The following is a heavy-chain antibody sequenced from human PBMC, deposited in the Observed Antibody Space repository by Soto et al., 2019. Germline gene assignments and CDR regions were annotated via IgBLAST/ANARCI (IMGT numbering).Heavy chain of an antibody. CDR1: GFTFGDYA. J-gene: IGHJ3*02. CDR2: IRSKAYGGTT. CDR3: IAVPWIQLSRRGAFDI. V-gene: IGHV3-49*03. Sequence: GGSLRLSCTASGFTFGDYAMSWFRQAPGKGLEWVGFIRSKAYGGTTEYAASVKGRFTISRDDSKSIAYLQMNSLKTEDTAVYYCIAVPWIQLSRRGAFDIWGQGTMVTVSS. D-gene: IGHD5-18*01.